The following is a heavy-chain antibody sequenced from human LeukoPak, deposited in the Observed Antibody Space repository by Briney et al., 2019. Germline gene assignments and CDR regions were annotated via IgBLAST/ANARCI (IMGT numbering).Heavy chain of an antibody. J-gene: IGHJ4*02. D-gene: IGHD6-6*01. CDR1: GGSISSSFYY. CDR2: IFYSGST. Sequence: SETLSLTCTVSGGSISSSFYYWGWIRQPPGKGLEWIGTIFYSGSTYNNPSLKSRVTVSMDMSKNQFSLKLTSVTAADTVVYYCASRRVAAPFDCWGQGTLVTVSS. V-gene: IGHV4-39*01. CDR3: ASRRVAAPFDC.